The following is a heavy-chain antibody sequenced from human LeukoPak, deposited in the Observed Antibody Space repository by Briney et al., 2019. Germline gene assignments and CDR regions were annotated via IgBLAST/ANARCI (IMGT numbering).Heavy chain of an antibody. CDR2: IRNQANGGTA. CDR1: GFTFSDYA. V-gene: IGHV3-49*04. CDR3: SRAYSTGWLGINDY. D-gene: IGHD6-19*01. J-gene: IGHJ4*02. Sequence: GGSLRLSCTAAGFTFSDYAVTWVRQAPGKGLEWVGFIRNQANGGTADYAASVKGRFTISRDDYKTIAYLQMNSLKTEDTAVYFCSRAYSTGWLGINDYWGRGALVTVSS.